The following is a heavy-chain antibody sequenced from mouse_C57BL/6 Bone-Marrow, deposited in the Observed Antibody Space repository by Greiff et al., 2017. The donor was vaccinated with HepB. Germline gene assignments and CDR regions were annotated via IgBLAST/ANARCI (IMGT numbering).Heavy chain of an antibody. J-gene: IGHJ1*03. Sequence: ESGPGLVKPSQSLSLTCSVTGYSITSGYYWNWIRQFPGNKLEWMGYISYDGSNNYNPSLKNRISITRDTSKNQFFLKLNSVTTEDTATYYCARGDYGNFPYWYFDVWGTGTTVTVSS. V-gene: IGHV3-6*01. CDR1: GYSITSGYY. CDR3: ARGDYGNFPYWYFDV. CDR2: ISYDGSN. D-gene: IGHD2-1*01.